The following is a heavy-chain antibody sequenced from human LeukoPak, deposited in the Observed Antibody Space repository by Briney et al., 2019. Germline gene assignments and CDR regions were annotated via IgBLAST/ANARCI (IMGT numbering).Heavy chain of an antibody. CDR2: IIPILGIA. D-gene: IGHD3-3*02. V-gene: IGHV1-69*04. CDR1: GGTFSSYA. CDR3: ATQSLKEDTFLEWLPDGDFDY. Sequence: ASVKVSCKASGGTFSSYAISWVRQAPGQGLEWMGRIIPILGIANYAQKFQGRVTITADKSTSTAYMELSSLRSEDTAVYYCATQSLKEDTFLEWLPDGDFDYWGQGTLVTVSS. J-gene: IGHJ4*02.